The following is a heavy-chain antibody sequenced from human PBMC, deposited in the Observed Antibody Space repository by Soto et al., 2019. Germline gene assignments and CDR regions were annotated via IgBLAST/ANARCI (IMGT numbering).Heavy chain of an antibody. CDR2: ISAYNGNT. J-gene: IGHJ6*02. V-gene: IGHV1-18*01. Sequence: ASVKVSCKASGYTSTSYGISWVRQAPGQGLEWMGWISAYNGNTNYAQKLQGRVTMTTDTSTSTAYMELRSLRSDDTAVYYCALPRRFYYYGMDVWGQGTTVTVSS. CDR1: GYTSTSYG. CDR3: ALPRRFYYYGMDV.